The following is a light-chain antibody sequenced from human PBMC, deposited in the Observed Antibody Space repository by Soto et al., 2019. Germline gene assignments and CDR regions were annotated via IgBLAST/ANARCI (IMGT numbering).Light chain of an antibody. J-gene: IGLJ2*01. Sequence: QSALTQPASVSGSPGQSITISCTGTSGDIGGYNYVSWYQQHPGKAPKLLISEVTNRPSGVSNRFSGSNSGNTASLTISGLQAEDEADYYCSSYTTNITPVVFGGGTKLTVL. V-gene: IGLV2-14*01. CDR3: SSYTTNITPVV. CDR1: SGDIGGYNY. CDR2: EVT.